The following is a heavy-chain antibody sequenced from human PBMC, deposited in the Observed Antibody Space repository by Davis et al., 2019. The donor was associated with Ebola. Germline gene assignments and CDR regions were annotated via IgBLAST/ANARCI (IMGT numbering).Heavy chain of an antibody. CDR2: INSDGSST. CDR3: ARGGYCSGGNCYGYFDY. D-gene: IGHD2-15*01. J-gene: IGHJ4*02. Sequence: HTGGSLRLSCAASGFTFSSYWMHWVRQAPGKGLVWVSRINSDGSSTSYADSVKGRFTISRDNAKNTLYLQMNSLRAEDTAVYYCARGGYCSGGNCYGYFDYWGQGTLVTVSS. V-gene: IGHV3-74*01. CDR1: GFTFSSYW.